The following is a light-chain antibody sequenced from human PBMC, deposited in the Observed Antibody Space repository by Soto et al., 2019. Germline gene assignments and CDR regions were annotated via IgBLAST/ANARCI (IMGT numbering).Light chain of an antibody. CDR3: SSYTGTPTLVV. J-gene: IGLJ2*01. CDR1: SSDVGNYDY. V-gene: IGLV2-14*01. CDR2: EVT. Sequence: QSALTQPASVSGSPGQSITISCTGSSSDVGNYDYVSWYQQHPGKAPRLMIYEVTNRPSGVSHRFSGSKSGNTASLTISGLQADDEADYYCSSYTGTPTLVVFGGGTKLTVL.